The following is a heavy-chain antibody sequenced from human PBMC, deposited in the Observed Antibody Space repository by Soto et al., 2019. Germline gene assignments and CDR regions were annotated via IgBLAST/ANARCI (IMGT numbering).Heavy chain of an antibody. CDR1: DGSFNGYY. D-gene: IGHD3-10*01. J-gene: IGHJ3*01. V-gene: IGHV4-34*01. CDR3: TRYITLAKGDAFDV. Sequence: QVQLQEWGAGLLKPSETLSLTCGVYDGSFNGYYWSWIRQPPGKGLEWIGDINDRGSTNYNPSLKSRVTISVERSKNHFSMNLNSETDEKTAVDYCTRYITLAKGDAFDVWGQGKTVTVSS. CDR2: INDRGST.